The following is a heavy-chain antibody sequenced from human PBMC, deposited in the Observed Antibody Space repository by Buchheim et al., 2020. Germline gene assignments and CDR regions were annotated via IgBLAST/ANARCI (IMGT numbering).Heavy chain of an antibody. D-gene: IGHD6-13*01. CDR1: GFTFSSYG. V-gene: IGHV3-33*01. J-gene: IGHJ6*02. Sequence: QVQLVESGGGVVQPGRSLRLSCAASGFTFSSYGMHWVRQAPGKGLKWVAVIWYDGSNKYYADSVKGRFTISRDNSKNTLYLQMNSLRAEDTAVYYCARVKGIAAAGTFYYYGMDVWGQGTT. CDR2: IWYDGSNK. CDR3: ARVKGIAAAGTFYYYGMDV.